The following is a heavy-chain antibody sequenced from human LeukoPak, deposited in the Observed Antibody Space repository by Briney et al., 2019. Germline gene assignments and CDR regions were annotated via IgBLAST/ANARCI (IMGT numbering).Heavy chain of an antibody. CDR3: ARVATMVGEPYYFDY. D-gene: IGHD3-10*02. V-gene: IGHV3-53*04. CDR2: IYSGGST. J-gene: IGHJ4*02. Sequence: GGSLRLSCAASGFTVSSNYMSWVRQAPGKGLEWVSVIYSGGSTYYADSVKGRFTISRHNSKNTLYLQMNGLRAEDTAVYYCARVATMVGEPYYFDYWGQGTLVTVSS. CDR1: GFTVSSNY.